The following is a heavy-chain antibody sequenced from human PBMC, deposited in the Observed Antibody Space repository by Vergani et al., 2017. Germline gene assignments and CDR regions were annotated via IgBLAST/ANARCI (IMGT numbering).Heavy chain of an antibody. D-gene: IGHD2-2*01. Sequence: QVQLVQSGAEVKKPGASVKVSCKASGYTFTGYYMHWVRQAPGQGLEWMGWINPNSGGTNYVQKFQGRVTMTRDTSISTAYMELSRLRSDDTAVYYCATYGSSTSCHPKDYGMDVWGQGTTVTVSS. V-gene: IGHV1-2*02. CDR2: INPNSGGT. CDR3: ATYGSSTSCHPKDYGMDV. CDR1: GYTFTGYY. J-gene: IGHJ6*02.